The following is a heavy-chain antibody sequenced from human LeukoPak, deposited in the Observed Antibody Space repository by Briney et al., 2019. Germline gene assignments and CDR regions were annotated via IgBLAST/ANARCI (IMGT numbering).Heavy chain of an antibody. D-gene: IGHD6-13*01. CDR1: GFTFSTYS. CDR2: IISSSTTYI. Sequence: GGSLRLSCAASGFTFSTYSMNWVRQAPGKGLEWVSSIISSSTTYIYYADSLKGRFTISRDNAKNSLYLQMNSLRAEDAAVYYCARRQSTIAAAFDYWGQGTLVTVSS. V-gene: IGHV3-21*01. CDR3: ARRQSTIAAAFDY. J-gene: IGHJ4*02.